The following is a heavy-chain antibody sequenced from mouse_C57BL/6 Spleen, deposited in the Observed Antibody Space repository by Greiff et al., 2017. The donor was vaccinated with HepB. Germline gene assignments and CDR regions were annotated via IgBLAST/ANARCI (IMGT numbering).Heavy chain of an antibody. CDR2: IYPGSGST. CDR3: ARDITAVVARKAY. Sequence: QVQLQQPGAELVKPGASVKMSCKASGYTFTSYWITWVKQRPGQGLEWIGDIYPGSGSTNYNEKFKGKATLTVDTSSSTAYMQLSSLTSEDSAVYYCARDITAVVARKAYWGQGTLVTVSA. D-gene: IGHD1-1*01. V-gene: IGHV1-55*01. J-gene: IGHJ3*01. CDR1: GYTFTSYW.